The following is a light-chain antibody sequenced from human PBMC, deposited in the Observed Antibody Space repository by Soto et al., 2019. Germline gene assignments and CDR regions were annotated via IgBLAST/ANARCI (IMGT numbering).Light chain of an antibody. J-gene: IGKJ1*01. Sequence: PGERATLSCRASEDVGNSLAWYQQRPGQSPRLLIYDVSNRATGIPSRFSGSGSGADFTHTISSLEPDDFAVYYCQQRYNWPRTFGQGTKVDI. CDR2: DVS. CDR3: QQRYNWPRT. CDR1: EDVGNS. V-gene: IGKV3-11*01.